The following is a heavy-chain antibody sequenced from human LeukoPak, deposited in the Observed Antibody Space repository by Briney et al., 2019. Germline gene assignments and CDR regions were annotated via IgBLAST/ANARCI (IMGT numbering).Heavy chain of an antibody. CDR3: AKDLSAFGGGIQPTFDY. CDR2: IRYDGSNK. Sequence: GGSLRLSCAASGFTFSSYAMHWVRQAPGKGLEWVAVIRYDGSNKYYADSVKGRFTISRDNSKNTLYLQMNSLRAEDTAVYYCAKDLSAFGGGIQPTFDYWGQGTLVTVSS. CDR1: GFTFSSYA. V-gene: IGHV3-30*02. J-gene: IGHJ4*02. D-gene: IGHD3-16*01.